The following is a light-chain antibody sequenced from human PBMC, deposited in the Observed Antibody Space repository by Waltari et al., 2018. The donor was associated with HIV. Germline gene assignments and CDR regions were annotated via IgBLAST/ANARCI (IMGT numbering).Light chain of an antibody. CDR2: GAS. CDR1: QSVSSNH. CDR3: QQYGSSPLT. J-gene: IGKJ4*01. V-gene: IGKV3-20*01. Sequence: EIVLMQSPGTLSLSPGERATLSCRASQSVSSNHLAWYQQKPGQAPRLLIYGASSRATGIPDRFSGSGSGTDFTLTISRLEPEDFAVYYCQQYGSSPLTFGGGTRVEIK.